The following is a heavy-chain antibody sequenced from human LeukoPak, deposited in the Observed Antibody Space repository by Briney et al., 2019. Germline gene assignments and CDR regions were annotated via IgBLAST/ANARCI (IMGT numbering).Heavy chain of an antibody. Sequence: SETLSLTCAVYGGSFSGYYWSWIRQPPGKGLEWIGEINHSGSTNYNPSLKSRVTISVDTSKNQFSLRLSSVTAADTAVYYCARVMRIGTGYYTSTYNWFNPWGQGTLVTVSS. J-gene: IGHJ5*02. CDR3: ARVMRIGTGYYTSTYNWFNP. V-gene: IGHV4-34*01. CDR2: INHSGST. CDR1: GGSFSGYY. D-gene: IGHD3/OR15-3a*01.